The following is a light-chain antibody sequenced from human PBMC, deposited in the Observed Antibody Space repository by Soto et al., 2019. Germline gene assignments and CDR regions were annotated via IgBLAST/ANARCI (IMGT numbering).Light chain of an antibody. V-gene: IGLV2-23*02. CDR2: EVS. CDR3: CSYAGSSTLAV. CDR1: SSDVGSYNL. J-gene: IGLJ7*01. Sequence: QSALTPPASVSGSPGQSITISCTGTSSDVGSYNLVSWYQQHPTKAPKLMIYEVSERPSGVSNRFSGSKSDNTASLTISGLQAEDEADYYCCSYAGSSTLAVFGGGTQLTVL.